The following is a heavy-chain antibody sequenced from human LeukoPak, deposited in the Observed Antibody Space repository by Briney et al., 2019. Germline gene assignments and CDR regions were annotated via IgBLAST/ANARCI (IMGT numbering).Heavy chain of an antibody. CDR1: GYTFTSLG. CDR3: ARDCDRSGYYCY. CDR2: ISGDDGNT. J-gene: IGHJ4*02. Sequence: ASVKVSCKASGYTFTSLGITWVRQAPGQGLDWMGWISGDDGNTYYAQKLQGRVTLTTDTSTSTAYMELRSLTSDDTAVYYCARDCDRSGYYCYWGQGTQVTVSS. D-gene: IGHD3-22*01. V-gene: IGHV1-18*01.